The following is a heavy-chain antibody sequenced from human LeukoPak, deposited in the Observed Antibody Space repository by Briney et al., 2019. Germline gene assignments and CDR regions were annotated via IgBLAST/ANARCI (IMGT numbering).Heavy chain of an antibody. CDR3: ARSRVGATILHFDY. CDR2: IYSSGST. CDR1: GYSISSSYC. Sequence: SETLSLTCAVSGYSISSSYCWGWIRQPPGKGLEWIGSIYSSGSTYYNPSLKSRVTISVDTSKNQFSLKLSSVTAADTALFYCARSRVGATILHFDYWGQGTLVTVSS. D-gene: IGHD1-26*01. J-gene: IGHJ4*02. V-gene: IGHV4-38-2*01.